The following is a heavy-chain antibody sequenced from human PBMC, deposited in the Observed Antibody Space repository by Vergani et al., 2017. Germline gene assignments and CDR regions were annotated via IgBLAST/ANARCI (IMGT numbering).Heavy chain of an antibody. CDR3: ARDHRDYNNYPGTFDI. V-gene: IGHV3-11*01. CDR2: ISNSGNTI. Sequence: QVQLVESGGGLVKPGGSLRLSCAASGFSFSDHYMTWIRQAPGKGLEWVSYISNSGNTIEYADSVKGRFYISRDNAKSSLFLQMDSLRAEDTAVYYCARDHRDYNNYPGTFDIWGQGSMVTLSS. CDR1: GFSFSDHY. J-gene: IGHJ3*02. D-gene: IGHD5-24*01.